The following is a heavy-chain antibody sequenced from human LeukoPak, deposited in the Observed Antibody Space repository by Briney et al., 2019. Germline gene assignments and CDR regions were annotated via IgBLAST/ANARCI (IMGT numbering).Heavy chain of an antibody. D-gene: IGHD1-26*01. CDR1: GFTFSSDG. J-gene: IGHJ4*02. V-gene: IGHV3-33*01. CDR2: IWYDGSKK. Sequence: PGGSLRLSCAASGFTFSSDGMLWVRQAPDKGLEWVALIWYDGSKKYYADSVKGRFTISRDNSKSTLYLQMNSLRAEDTAIYYCARLSGSFLDYWGQGTLVTVSS. CDR3: ARLSGSFLDY.